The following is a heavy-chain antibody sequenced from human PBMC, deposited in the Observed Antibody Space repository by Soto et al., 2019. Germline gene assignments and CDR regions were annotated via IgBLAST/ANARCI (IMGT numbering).Heavy chain of an antibody. CDR1: GGTFSSYA. CDR3: ARAGYYYDSSGYYFGDYYYYGMDV. J-gene: IGHJ6*02. V-gene: IGHV1-69*13. CDR2: IIPIFGTA. D-gene: IGHD3-22*01. Sequence: ASVKVSCKASGGTFSSYAISWVRQAPGQGLEWMGGIIPIFGTANYAQKFQGRVTITADESTSTAYMELSSLRSEDTAVYYCARAGYYYDSSGYYFGDYYYYGMDVWGQGTTVTVSS.